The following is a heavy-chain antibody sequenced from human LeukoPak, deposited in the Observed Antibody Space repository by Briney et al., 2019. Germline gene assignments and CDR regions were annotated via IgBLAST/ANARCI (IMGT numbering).Heavy chain of an antibody. CDR2: FSRSGIT. J-gene: IGHJ4*02. Sequence: PSGTLSLTCDVSGASISRGSWWSWVRQPPGKGLEWIGEFSRSGITNFNPSLKSRVTISVDKSRNQFSLNLISVTAADTAVYFCARNGGHNQEHWGQGTLVTVSS. D-gene: IGHD1-1*01. V-gene: IGHV4-4*02. CDR3: ARNGGHNQEH. CDR1: GASISRGSW.